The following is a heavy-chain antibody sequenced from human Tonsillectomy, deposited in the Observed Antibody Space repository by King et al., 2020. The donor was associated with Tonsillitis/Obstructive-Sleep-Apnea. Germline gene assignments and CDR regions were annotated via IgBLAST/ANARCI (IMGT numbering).Heavy chain of an antibody. CDR1: GFTFRSYG. D-gene: IGHD4-23*01. Sequence: VQLVESGGGVVQPGRSLRLSCAASGFTFRSYGMHWVRQAPGKGLEWVAVIWYDGSYKYYVDSVKGRFTISRYNSKNTLYLQVNSLRAEDTAVYYWAREGTTVEGSFDYWGQGTLVSVSS. CDR2: IWYDGSYK. J-gene: IGHJ4*02. V-gene: IGHV3-33*01. CDR3: AREGTTVEGSFDY.